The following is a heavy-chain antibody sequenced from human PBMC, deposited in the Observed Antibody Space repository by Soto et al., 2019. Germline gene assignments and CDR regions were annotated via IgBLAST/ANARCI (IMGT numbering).Heavy chain of an antibody. CDR1: GFTFSSYS. CDR3: ARSIALSGLDY. CDR2: ISYGETKR. Sequence: QVQLLESGGGVVQPGKSLRLSCAASGFTFSSYSMNWVRQAPGRGLEWVAVISYGETKRYYGDSVKGRFSISRDTAKNTLYLQMNSLRAEDTAVYYCARSIALSGLDYWGQGTRVTVSS. J-gene: IGHJ4*02. D-gene: IGHD6-19*01. V-gene: IGHV3-30-3*01.